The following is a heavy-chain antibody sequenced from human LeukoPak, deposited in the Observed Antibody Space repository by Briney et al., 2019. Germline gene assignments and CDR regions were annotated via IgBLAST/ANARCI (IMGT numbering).Heavy chain of an antibody. J-gene: IGHJ6*02. V-gene: IGHV4-59*08. CDR2: INYSGST. Sequence: PSETLSLTCTVSGGSIRSYYWSRIRQSPGKGLEWIGYINYSGSTNYNPSLKSRVTISVDTSKNQFSLKLSSVTAADTAVYYCARHGTSSFYYYAMDVWGQGTTVTVSS. CDR1: GGSIRSYY. D-gene: IGHD1-1*01. CDR3: ARHGTSSFYYYAMDV.